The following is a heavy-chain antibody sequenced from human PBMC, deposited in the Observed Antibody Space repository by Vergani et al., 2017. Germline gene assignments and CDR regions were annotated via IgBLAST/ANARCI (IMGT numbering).Heavy chain of an antibody. J-gene: IGHJ4*02. V-gene: IGHV4-59*01. D-gene: IGHD6-6*01. CDR1: GGSISSYY. CDR2: IYYSGST. CDR3: ASSSSGILDY. Sequence: QVQLQESGPGLVKPSETLSLTCTVSGGSISSYYWSWIRQPPGKGLEWIGYIYYSGSTNYNPSLTSRVTVSVDTSKNQFSLKLRSVTAADTAVYYCASSSSGILDYWGQGTLVTVSS.